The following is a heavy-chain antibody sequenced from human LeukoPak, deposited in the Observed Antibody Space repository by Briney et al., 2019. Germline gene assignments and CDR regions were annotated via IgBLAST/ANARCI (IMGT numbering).Heavy chain of an antibody. D-gene: IGHD4-11*01. V-gene: IGHV4-4*07. J-gene: IGHJ6*02. Sequence: SETLSLTCTVSGGSISDYYWSWIRRPAGKGLGWIGRFYTSGSTNYNPSLKSRVTMSVDTSKNQFSLRLSSVTAADTAVYYCARERDYSNAYVMDVWGQGTTVTVSS. CDR1: GGSISDYY. CDR3: ARERDYSNAYVMDV. CDR2: FYTSGST.